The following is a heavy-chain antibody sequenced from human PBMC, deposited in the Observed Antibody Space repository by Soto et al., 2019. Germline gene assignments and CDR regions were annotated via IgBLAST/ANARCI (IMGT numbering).Heavy chain of an antibody. J-gene: IGHJ4*02. CDR3: AREGSWYGFDY. CDR1: GGSISSYY. CDR2: IYYSGST. Sequence: PSETLSLTCTVSGGSISSYYWSWIRHPPGKGLEWIGYIYYSGSTNYNPSLKSRVTISVDTSKNQFSLKLSSVTAADTAVYYCAREGSWYGFDYWGQGTLVTVSS. V-gene: IGHV4-59*01. D-gene: IGHD6-13*01.